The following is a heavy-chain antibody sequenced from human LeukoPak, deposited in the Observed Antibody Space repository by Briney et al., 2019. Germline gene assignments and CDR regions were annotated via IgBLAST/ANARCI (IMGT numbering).Heavy chain of an antibody. CDR2: IRNKANSYTT. Sequence: QTGGSLRLSCAASGFTFSDYYMDWVRQAPGMGLEWVGRIRNKANSYTTEYAASVSGRFTISRDDSKDSLCLQMNSLKTEDTAVYYCARESKLGAAPTGGYYYYGMDVWGQGTTVTVSS. D-gene: IGHD2-15*01. J-gene: IGHJ6*02. CDR1: GFTFSDYY. V-gene: IGHV3-72*01. CDR3: ARESKLGAAPTGGYYYYGMDV.